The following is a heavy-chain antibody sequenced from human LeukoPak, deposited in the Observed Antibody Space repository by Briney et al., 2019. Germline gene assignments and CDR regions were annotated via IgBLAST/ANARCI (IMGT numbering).Heavy chain of an antibody. J-gene: IGHJ5*02. CDR2: ISSSSSTI. D-gene: IGHD6-13*01. Sequence: GGSLRLSCAASGFTFSSYSMNWVRQAPGKGLEWVSYISSSSSTIYYADSVKGRFTISRDNAKNSLYLQMNSLRAEDTAVYYCASCQYSSSWCKKHAAYWFDPWGQGTLVTVSS. V-gene: IGHV3-48*01. CDR3: ASCQYSSSWCKKHAAYWFDP. CDR1: GFTFSSYS.